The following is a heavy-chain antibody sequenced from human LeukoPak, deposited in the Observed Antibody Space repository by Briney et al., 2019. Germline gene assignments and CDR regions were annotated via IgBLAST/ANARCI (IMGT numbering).Heavy chain of an antibody. CDR3: ARRMVRGVTHNWFDP. CDR1: GYSFTSYW. D-gene: IGHD3-10*01. Sequence: GESLKISCKGSGYSFTSYWIGWVRQMPGKGLEWMGIIYPGDSDTRYSPSFQGQVTIPADKSISTAYLQWSSLKASDTAMYYCARRMVRGVTHNWFDPWGQGTLVTVSS. CDR2: IYPGDSDT. V-gene: IGHV5-51*01. J-gene: IGHJ5*02.